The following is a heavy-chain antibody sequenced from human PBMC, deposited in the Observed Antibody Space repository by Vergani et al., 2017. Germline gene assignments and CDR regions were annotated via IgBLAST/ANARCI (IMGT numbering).Heavy chain of an antibody. CDR2: INHSGST. CDR3: ARESYDYVWGSYRLPYYFDY. Sequence: QVQLQQWGAGLLKPSETLSLTCAVYGGSFSGYYWSWIRQPPGKGLEWIGEINHSGSTNYNPSLKSRVTISVDTSKNQFSLNLSSVTAADTAVYYCARESYDYVWGSYRLPYYFDYWGQGTLVTVSS. CDR1: GGSFSGYY. V-gene: IGHV4-34*01. J-gene: IGHJ4*02. D-gene: IGHD3-16*02.